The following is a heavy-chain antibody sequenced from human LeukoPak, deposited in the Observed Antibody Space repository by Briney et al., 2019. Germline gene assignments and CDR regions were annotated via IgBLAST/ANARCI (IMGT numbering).Heavy chain of an antibody. V-gene: IGHV3-23*01. J-gene: IGHJ4*02. Sequence: PGGPLRLSCAASGFTFSSYAMTWVRQAPGKGLEWVSAIGGSGGSTYYADSVKGRFTISRDNSKNTLYVQMNSLRADDTAVYYCARGTAWYSSSWYFDYWGQGALVTVSS. CDR1: GFTFSSYA. CDR2: IGGSGGST. D-gene: IGHD6-13*01. CDR3: ARGTAWYSSSWYFDY.